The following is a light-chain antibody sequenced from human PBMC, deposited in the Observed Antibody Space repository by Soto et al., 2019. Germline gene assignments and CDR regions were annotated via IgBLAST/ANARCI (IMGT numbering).Light chain of an antibody. CDR2: GAS. CDR1: ESVLNN. Sequence: EVVMTQSPATLSVSLGERATLSCRASESVLNNLAWYQQKPGQAPRRLIYGASTRATGIPARFSGSGSGTEFALTISSLQSEDFGVYYCQQYNNWSFGQGTKVEIK. J-gene: IGKJ1*01. V-gene: IGKV3-15*01. CDR3: QQYNNWS.